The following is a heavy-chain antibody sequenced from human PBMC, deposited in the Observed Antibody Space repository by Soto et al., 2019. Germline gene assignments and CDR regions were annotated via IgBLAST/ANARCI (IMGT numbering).Heavy chain of an antibody. CDR3: AKDALPYCSGGSCYPYAFDI. J-gene: IGHJ3*02. Sequence: PGGSLRLSCAASGFTFSSYAMSWVRQAPGKGLEWVSAISGSGGSTYYADSVKGRFTISRDNSKNTLYLQMNSLRAEDTAVYYCAKDALPYCSGGSCYPYAFDIWGQGTMVTVSS. D-gene: IGHD2-15*01. CDR2: ISGSGGST. CDR1: GFTFSSYA. V-gene: IGHV3-23*01.